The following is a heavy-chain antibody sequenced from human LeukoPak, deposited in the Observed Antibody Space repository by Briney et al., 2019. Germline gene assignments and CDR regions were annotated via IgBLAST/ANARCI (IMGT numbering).Heavy chain of an antibody. CDR1: GFTFRIYA. CDR3: AREIGLSGYDYFDY. Sequence: PGGSLRLSCAASGFTFRIYAMNWVRQAPGKGLEWVSSISVNGDDTYYADSVKGRFTISRDNSKNTLYLQMNSLRAEDTAVYYCAREIGLSGYDYFDYWGQGTLVTVSS. J-gene: IGHJ4*02. V-gene: IGHV3-23*01. D-gene: IGHD5-12*01. CDR2: ISVNGDDT.